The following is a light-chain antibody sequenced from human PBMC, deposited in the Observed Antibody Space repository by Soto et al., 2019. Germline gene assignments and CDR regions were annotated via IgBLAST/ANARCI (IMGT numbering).Light chain of an antibody. CDR1: SSDVGGYDY. V-gene: IGLV2-14*01. CDR2: EVS. CDR3: SSYTSISTLV. J-gene: IGLJ1*01. Sequence: QSALTQPASVSESPGQSITISCTGTSSDVGGYDYVSWYQQHPGKAPKLMIYEVSNRPFGVSDRFSASKSGNTASLTISGLQHEEEADSSCSSYTSISTLVFGTGTKVTV.